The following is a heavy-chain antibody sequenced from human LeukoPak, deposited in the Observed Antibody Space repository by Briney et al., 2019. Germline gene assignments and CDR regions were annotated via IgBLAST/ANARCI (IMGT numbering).Heavy chain of an antibody. J-gene: IGHJ4*02. CDR2: ISAYNGNT. CDR3: ARSSVVTAANTDY. V-gene: IGHV1-18*01. D-gene: IGHD2-21*02. CDR1: GGTFSSYA. Sequence: ASMKVSCKASGGTFSSYAISWVRQAPGQGLEWMGWISAYNGNTNYAQKLQGRVTMTTDTSTSTAYMELRSLRSDDTAVYYCARSSVVTAANTDYWGQGTLVTVSS.